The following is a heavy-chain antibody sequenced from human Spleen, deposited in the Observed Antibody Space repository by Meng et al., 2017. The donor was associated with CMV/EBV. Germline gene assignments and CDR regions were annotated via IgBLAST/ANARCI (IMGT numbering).Heavy chain of an antibody. Sequence: GGSLRLSCAASGFTFSSFSMNWVRQAPGRGLEWVASISTTSSLIYYADSVRGRFTISRDNAKNSLYLQMDSLRAEDTAVYYCARDRKEYCSSTRCYNGMDVWGQGTTVTVSS. V-gene: IGHV3-21*01. CDR1: GFTFSSFS. J-gene: IGHJ6*02. D-gene: IGHD2-2*01. CDR2: ISTTSSLI. CDR3: ARDRKEYCSSTRCYNGMDV.